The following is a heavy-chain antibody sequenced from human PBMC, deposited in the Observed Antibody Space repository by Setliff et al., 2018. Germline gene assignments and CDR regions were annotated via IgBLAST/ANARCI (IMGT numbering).Heavy chain of an antibody. V-gene: IGHV1-8*02. CDR2: TNPNRGNT. CDR3: ALDRGYSNDY. J-gene: IGHJ4*01. D-gene: IGHD6-13*01. CDR1: GNTFTSYG. Sequence: ASVKVSCKAAGNTFTSYGINGVRQATGQGVEWMGWTNPNRGNTGYAQKFQGRVTMTTDTSTSTAYMELRSLRSDNTAVYYCALDRGYSNDYWG.